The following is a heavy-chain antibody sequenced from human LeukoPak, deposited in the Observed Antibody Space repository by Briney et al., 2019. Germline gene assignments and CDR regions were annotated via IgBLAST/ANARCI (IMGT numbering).Heavy chain of an antibody. Sequence: AGGSLRLSCAASGFTFSSYGMSWVRQAPGKGLEWVSAISATGGTTYYADSVKGRFTISRDNSKNTLYLQMNSLRAEDTAIYYCARVASNYDFDYWGQGTLVSVSS. V-gene: IGHV3-23*01. CDR1: GFTFSSYG. CDR3: ARVASNYDFDY. CDR2: ISATGGTT. J-gene: IGHJ4*02. D-gene: IGHD4-11*01.